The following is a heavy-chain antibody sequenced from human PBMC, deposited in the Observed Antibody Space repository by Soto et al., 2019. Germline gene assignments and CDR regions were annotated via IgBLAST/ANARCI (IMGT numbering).Heavy chain of an antibody. CDR3: AKDLGSGSYLFDAFDI. CDR2: ISYDGSNK. CDR1: GFTFSNYG. D-gene: IGHD1-26*01. Sequence: GGSLRLSCAASGFTFSNYGMHWVRQAPGKGLEWVAVISYDGSNKYYADSVKGRFTISRDNSKNTLYLQMNSLRAEDTAVYYCAKDLGSGSYLFDAFDIWGQGTMVTVS. V-gene: IGHV3-30*18. J-gene: IGHJ3*02.